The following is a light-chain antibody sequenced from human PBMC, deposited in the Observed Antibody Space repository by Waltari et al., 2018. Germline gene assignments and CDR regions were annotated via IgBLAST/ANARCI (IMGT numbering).Light chain of an antibody. Sequence: QSVLTQPPSASRTPGQRVTISCSGSSSNIGSNYVYWYQQLPGTAPKLLIYRNNPRPSGVPARVSGSKSDTSASLAISGLRSEDEADYYCAAWDDSLSGPGVFGGGTKLTVL. CDR1: SSNIGSNY. CDR2: RNN. J-gene: IGLJ3*02. CDR3: AAWDDSLSGPGV. V-gene: IGLV1-47*01.